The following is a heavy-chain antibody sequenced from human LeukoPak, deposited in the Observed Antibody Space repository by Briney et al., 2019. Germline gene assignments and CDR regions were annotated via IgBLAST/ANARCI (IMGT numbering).Heavy chain of an antibody. J-gene: IGHJ6*02. V-gene: IGHV4-59*01. CDR2: IYYSGST. D-gene: IGHD6-13*01. Sequence: SETLSLTCTVSGVSISSYYWSWIRQPPGKGLEWIGYIYYSGSTNYNPSLKSRVTISVDTSKNQFSLKLSSVTAADTAVYYCARATPPGGDSSSWYRYYYYYGMDVWGQGTTVTVSS. CDR3: ARATPPGGDSSSWYRYYYYYGMDV. CDR1: GVSISSYY.